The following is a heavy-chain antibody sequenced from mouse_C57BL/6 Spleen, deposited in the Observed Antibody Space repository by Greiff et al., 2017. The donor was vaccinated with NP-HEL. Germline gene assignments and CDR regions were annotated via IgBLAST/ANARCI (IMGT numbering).Heavy chain of an antibody. Sequence: VQLQQSGAELVRPGASVTLSCKASGYTFTDYEMHWVKQTPVHGLEWIGAIDPETGGTAYNQKFKGKAILTADKSSSTAYMELRSLTSEDSAVYYCTRFDDYDPMDYWGQGTSVTVSS. J-gene: IGHJ4*01. CDR1: GYTFTDYE. V-gene: IGHV1-15*01. CDR3: TRFDDYDPMDY. CDR2: IDPETGGT. D-gene: IGHD2-4*01.